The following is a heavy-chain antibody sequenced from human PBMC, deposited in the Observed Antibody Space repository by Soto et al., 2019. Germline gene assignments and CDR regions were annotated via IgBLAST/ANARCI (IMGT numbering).Heavy chain of an antibody. V-gene: IGHV1-69*08. CDR3: AREAGIAARPDLYYYMDV. J-gene: IGHJ6*03. D-gene: IGHD6-6*01. CDR2: IIPILGIA. Sequence: QVQLVQSGAEVKKPGSSVTVSCKASGGTFSSYTISWVRQAPGQGLEWMGRIIPILGIANYAQKFQGRVTITADKSTSTAYMELSSLRSEDTAVYYCAREAGIAARPDLYYYMDVWGKGTTVTVSS. CDR1: GGTFSSYT.